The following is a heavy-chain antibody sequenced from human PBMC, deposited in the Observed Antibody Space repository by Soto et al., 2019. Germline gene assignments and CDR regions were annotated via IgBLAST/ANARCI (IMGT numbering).Heavy chain of an antibody. V-gene: IGHV3-15*04. CDR2: IENKGTT. CDR1: GLPFSQAW. Sequence: EVYLVESGGGLVKPGGSLRLSCAASGLPFSQAWMSWVRQAPGKGLEWVGRIENKGTTDYAAPVKDRFTISRDDSQNMVHLQMDSLKTEDTAVYYCTTDEADNGNDGDFDYWGEGTLVTVSS. J-gene: IGHJ4*02. D-gene: IGHD1-1*01. CDR3: TTDEADNGNDGDFDY.